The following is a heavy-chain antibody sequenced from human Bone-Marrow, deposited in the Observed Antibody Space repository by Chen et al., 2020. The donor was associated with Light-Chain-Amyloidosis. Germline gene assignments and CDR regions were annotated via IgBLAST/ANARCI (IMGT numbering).Heavy chain of an antibody. J-gene: IGHJ4*02. CDR1: GCTFHDHA. CDR3: TKDISPGGADY. V-gene: IGHV3-9*01. Sequence: EVQLVESGGGLVQPGRSLRLSCAASGCTFHDHAMHWVRQAPGKGLEWVSGISWNSGSIGYADSVKGRFTISRDNAKNSLYLQMNSLRPEDTAFYYCTKDISPGGADYWGQGTLVIVSS. D-gene: IGHD3-10*01. CDR2: ISWNSGSI.